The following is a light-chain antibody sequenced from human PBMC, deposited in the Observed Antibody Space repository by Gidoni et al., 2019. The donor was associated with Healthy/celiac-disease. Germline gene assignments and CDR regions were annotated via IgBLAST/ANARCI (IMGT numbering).Light chain of an antibody. CDR1: QSVSSY. Sequence: EIVLTQSPATLSLSPGERATLSCRASQSVSSYLAWYQQTPGQAPRLLIYDASNRATGIPARFSGSGSGTDFTLTVSSLEPEVFAVYCCLRRSNWPPLTFGGGTKVEIK. CDR3: LRRSNWPPLT. J-gene: IGKJ4*01. CDR2: DAS. V-gene: IGKV3-11*01.